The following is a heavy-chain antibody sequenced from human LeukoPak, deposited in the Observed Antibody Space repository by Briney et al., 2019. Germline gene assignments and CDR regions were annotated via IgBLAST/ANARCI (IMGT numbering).Heavy chain of an antibody. Sequence: SETLSLTCTVSGGSISSSSYYWGWIRQPPGKGLEWIGSIYYSGSTYYNPSLKSRVTISVDTSKNQFSVKLTSVTAADAAVYYCARQDSSSWSAYYYGMDVWGQGTTVTVSS. CDR3: ARQDSSSWSAYYYGMDV. V-gene: IGHV4-39*01. J-gene: IGHJ6*02. D-gene: IGHD6-13*01. CDR1: GGSISSSSYY. CDR2: IYYSGST.